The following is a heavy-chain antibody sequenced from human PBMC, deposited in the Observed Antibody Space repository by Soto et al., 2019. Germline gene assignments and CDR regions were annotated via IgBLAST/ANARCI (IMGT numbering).Heavy chain of an antibody. Sequence: QVQLLQSGAEVKKPGASVKVSCKASGYTFTNYGITWVRQAPGQGLAWMGWISAYNGNTHYTQRLQGRVTMTTDTSTSTVYMELRGLRSDDTAVYYCARVRPLVGDFYYSMDVWGKGTTVTVSS. J-gene: IGHJ6*03. V-gene: IGHV1-18*01. D-gene: IGHD6-6*01. CDR2: ISAYNGNT. CDR3: ARVRPLVGDFYYSMDV. CDR1: GYTFTNYG.